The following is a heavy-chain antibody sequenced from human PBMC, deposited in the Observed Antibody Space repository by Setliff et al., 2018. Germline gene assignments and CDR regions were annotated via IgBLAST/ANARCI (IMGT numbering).Heavy chain of an antibody. CDR3: ARQIDYGDFQYFDY. V-gene: IGHV4-39*01. J-gene: IGHJ4*02. D-gene: IGHD4-17*01. CDR1: GGSISSGGYY. CDR2: IYRNGNT. Sequence: PSETLSLTCTVSGGSISSGGYYWSWIRQSPGEGLEWIGSIYRNGNTYYNPSLKSRVTISVDTSKNQLSLKLNSVTAADTAVYYCARQIDYGDFQYFDYWGQGTLVTAPQ.